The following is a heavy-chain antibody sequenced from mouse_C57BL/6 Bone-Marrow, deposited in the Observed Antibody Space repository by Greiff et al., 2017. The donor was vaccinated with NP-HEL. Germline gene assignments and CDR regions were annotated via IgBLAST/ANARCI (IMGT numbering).Heavy chain of an antibody. J-gene: IGHJ4*01. CDR2: ISNGGGST. V-gene: IGHV5-12*01. D-gene: IGHD1-1*01. CDR1: GFTFSDYY. CDR3: ARLPNYYGSSYLYAMDY. Sequence: EVQRVESGGGLVQPGGSLKLSCAASGFTFSDYYMYWVRQTPEKRLEWVAYISNGGGSTYYPDTVKGRFTISRDNAKNTLYLQMSRLKSEDTAMYYCARLPNYYGSSYLYAMDYWGQGTSVTVSS.